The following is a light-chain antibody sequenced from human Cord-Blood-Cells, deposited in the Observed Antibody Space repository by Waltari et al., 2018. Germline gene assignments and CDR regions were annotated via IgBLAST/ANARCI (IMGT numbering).Light chain of an antibody. CDR2: DAS. Sequence: DIQMTQSPSSLSASVGDRVTITCQASQDISNYLNWYQQKPGKAPKRLIYDASNLETGVPSRFSGSGSGTDFTFTISSLQPEDIATYYCQQYDNLPRSAFGQGTRLEIK. V-gene: IGKV1-33*01. J-gene: IGKJ5*01. CDR3: QQYDNLPRSA. CDR1: QDISNY.